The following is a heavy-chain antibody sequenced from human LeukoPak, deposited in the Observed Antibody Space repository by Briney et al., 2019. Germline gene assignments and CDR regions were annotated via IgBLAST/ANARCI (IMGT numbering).Heavy chain of an antibody. Sequence: ASVKVSCKASGYTFTGYYMHWVRQAPGQGLEWMGWISAYNGNTNYAQKLQGRVTMTTDTSTSTAYMELRSLRSDDTAVYYCARVDYGSGAHYFDYWGQGTLVTVSS. D-gene: IGHD3-10*01. CDR1: GYTFTGYY. V-gene: IGHV1-18*04. CDR3: ARVDYGSGAHYFDY. CDR2: ISAYNGNT. J-gene: IGHJ4*02.